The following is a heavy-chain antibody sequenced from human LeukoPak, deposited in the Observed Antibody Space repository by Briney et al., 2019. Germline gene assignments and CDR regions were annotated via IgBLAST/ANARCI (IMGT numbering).Heavy chain of an antibody. CDR1: GLTVNDNY. J-gene: IGHJ4*02. Sequence: GGSLRLSCALSGLTVNDNYMSWVRQAPGKGLEWVSLIFPDGQTYYADFVQGRFSISRDTSRNILFLDMSSLRAEDTAVFFCARANPVYGDFDYWGQGTLVTVSS. D-gene: IGHD4-17*01. CDR2: IFPDGQT. V-gene: IGHV3-53*01. CDR3: ARANPVYGDFDY.